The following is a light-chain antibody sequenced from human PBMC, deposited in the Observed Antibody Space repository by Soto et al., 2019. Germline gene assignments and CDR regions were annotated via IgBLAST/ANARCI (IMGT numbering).Light chain of an antibody. CDR2: ASS. J-gene: IGLJ1*01. CDR1: SNDVGTYNL. Sequence: QSVLTQPASVSGSPGQSITLSCTGTSNDVGTYNLVSWYQQHPGKAPRLMIYASSNRPSGVSHRFSGSRSGNTASLTISGLQAEDEADYFCSSYTSGSTLYVFGSGTKVTVL. V-gene: IGLV2-14*02. CDR3: SSYTSGSTLYV.